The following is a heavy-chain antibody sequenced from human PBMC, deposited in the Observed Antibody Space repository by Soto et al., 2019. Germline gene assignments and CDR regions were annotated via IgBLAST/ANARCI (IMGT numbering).Heavy chain of an antibody. J-gene: IGHJ4*02. CDR1: GGSIYRSGYY. D-gene: IGHD2-15*01. CDR3: GKVLVGATGHTDSDS. CDR2: IDYNGVT. Sequence: SETLSLTCTISGGSIYRSGYYWGWIRQPPGRGLEWIGNIDYNGVTYSNPSLKSRVTISRDTSKNQFSLKLTSVTAADTALYYCGKVLVGATGHTDSDSWGPGTLVTVSS. V-gene: IGHV4-39*01.